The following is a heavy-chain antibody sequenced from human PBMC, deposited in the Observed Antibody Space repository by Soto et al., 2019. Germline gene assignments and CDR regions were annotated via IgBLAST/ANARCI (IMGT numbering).Heavy chain of an antibody. CDR3: ARYRNGLS. Sequence: PGGSLRLSCAASGFTLSSYTMQWVRQAPGKGLEWVSSIPSGSTDTYYADSVKGRFTISRDDANNSVYLQMTNLRTEDTAVYYCARYRNGLSWGQGTLVTVSS. CDR1: GFTLSSYT. V-gene: IGHV3-21*01. J-gene: IGHJ1*01. CDR2: IPSGSTDT. D-gene: IGHD2-8*01.